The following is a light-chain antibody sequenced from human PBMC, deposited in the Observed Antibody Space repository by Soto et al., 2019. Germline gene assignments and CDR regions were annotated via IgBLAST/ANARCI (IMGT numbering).Light chain of an antibody. CDR3: QQYNSASWT. J-gene: IGKJ1*01. Sequence: DIQVTQSPSSLSASVGDRVTITCRASQGISNFLAWYQQKPGKVPKLLIYAASTLQSGVPSRFSGSGSGTDFTLTISSLQPEDVATYYCQQYNSASWTFGQGTTVDIK. CDR2: AAS. V-gene: IGKV1-27*01. CDR1: QGISNF.